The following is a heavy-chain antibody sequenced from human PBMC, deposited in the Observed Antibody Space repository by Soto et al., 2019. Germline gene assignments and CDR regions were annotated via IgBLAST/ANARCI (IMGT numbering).Heavy chain of an antibody. J-gene: IGHJ4*02. CDR3: ARSGIAVAGIGYFDY. CDR2: IIPIFGTA. V-gene: IGHV1-69*13. Sequence: SVKVSCKASGGTFSSYAISWVRQAPGQGLEWMGGIIPIFGTANYAQKFQGRVTITADESTSTAYMELSSLRSEDTAVYYCARSGIAVAGIGYFDYWGQGTLVTVSS. D-gene: IGHD6-19*01. CDR1: GGTFSSYA.